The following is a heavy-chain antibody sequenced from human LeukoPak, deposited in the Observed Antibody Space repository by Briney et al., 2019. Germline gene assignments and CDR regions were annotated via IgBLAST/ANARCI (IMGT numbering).Heavy chain of an antibody. D-gene: IGHD5-18*01. V-gene: IGHV1-2*02. J-gene: IGHJ3*02. CDR1: GYTFTSYY. CDR3: ARERGYSYGSGIDAFDI. CDR2: INPNSGGT. Sequence: EASVKVSCKASGYTFTSYYMHWVRQAPGQGLEWMGWINPNSGGTNYAQKFQGRVTMTRDTSISTAYMELSRLRSDDTAVYYCARERGYSYGSGIDAFDIWGQGTMVTVSS.